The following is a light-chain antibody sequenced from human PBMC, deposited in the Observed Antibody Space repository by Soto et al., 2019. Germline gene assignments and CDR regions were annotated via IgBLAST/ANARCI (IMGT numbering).Light chain of an antibody. J-gene: IGLJ1*01. CDR2: GSD. Sequence: QSVLTQPPSASGTPGQRVTISCSGSDSNIGRNVVYWYQQLPGTAPKLLVYGSDQRPSGVPDRFSGSKSDTSASLAISGLRPEDEADYYCAAWDDSLSGHYVFGTGTKVTVL. V-gene: IGLV1-47*01. CDR3: AAWDDSLSGHYV. CDR1: DSNIGRNV.